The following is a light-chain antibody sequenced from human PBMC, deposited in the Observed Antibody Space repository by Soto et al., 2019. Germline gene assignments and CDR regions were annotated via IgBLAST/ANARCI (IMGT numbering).Light chain of an antibody. J-gene: IGLJ1*01. V-gene: IGLV2-14*01. Sequence: QSALTQPASVSGSPGQSITISCSGTSSDIGSYNFVSWYQQHPGKAPKLMIFEVTSRPSGVSNRFSGSKSGNTASLTISGLQADDEADYYCSSYASGSSLVFGTGTKLTVL. CDR1: SSDIGSYNF. CDR3: SSYASGSSLV. CDR2: EVT.